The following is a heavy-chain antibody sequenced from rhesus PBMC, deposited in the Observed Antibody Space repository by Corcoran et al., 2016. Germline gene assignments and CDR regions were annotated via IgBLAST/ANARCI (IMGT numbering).Heavy chain of an antibody. CDR2: ITYSGST. CDR1: GGSISRGYYY. D-gene: IGHD4-35*01. J-gene: IGHJ4*01. CDR3: ASGNGNRDY. V-gene: IGHV4-122*02. Sequence: QVQLQESGPGLVKPSETLSLTCAVSGGSISRGYYYCSWIRQPPGQGLEWIGDITYSGSTSYTPSLKSRVTISRDTSKNQFSLKLSSVTAADTAVYYCASGNGNRDYWGQGVLVTVSS.